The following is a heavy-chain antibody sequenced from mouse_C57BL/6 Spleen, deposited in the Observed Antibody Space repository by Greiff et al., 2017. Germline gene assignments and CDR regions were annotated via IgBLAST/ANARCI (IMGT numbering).Heavy chain of an antibody. D-gene: IGHD2-4*01. J-gene: IGHJ4*01. CDR3: VSHYDYDEVYAMDY. Sequence: EVKLMESGGGLVQPKGSLKLSCAASGFSFNTYAMNWVRQAPGNGLEWVARIRSKSNNYATYYADSVKDRFTISRDDSESMLYLQMNNLKTEDTAMYYCVSHYDYDEVYAMDYWGQGTSVTVSS. CDR1: GFSFNTYA. V-gene: IGHV10-1*01. CDR2: IRSKSNNYAT.